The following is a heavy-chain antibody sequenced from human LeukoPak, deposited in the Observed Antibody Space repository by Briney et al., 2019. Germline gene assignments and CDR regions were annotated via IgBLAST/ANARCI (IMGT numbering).Heavy chain of an antibody. CDR1: GYTFTGYY. Sequence: ASVTLSCTASGYTFTGYYMHWVRQAPGQGLEWMGWINPNSGGTNYAQMFQGRVTMTRDTSISTAYMELSRLRSDDTAVYYCARGLYSYGSLQHWGQGTLVTVSS. D-gene: IGHD5-18*01. V-gene: IGHV1-2*02. J-gene: IGHJ1*01. CDR2: INPNSGGT. CDR3: ARGLYSYGSLQH.